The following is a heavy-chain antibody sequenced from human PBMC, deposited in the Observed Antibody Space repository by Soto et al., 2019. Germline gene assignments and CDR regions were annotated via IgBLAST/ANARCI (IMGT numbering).Heavy chain of an antibody. D-gene: IGHD6-13*01. CDR2: IASDGKDK. CDR3: AKDGAIAAADYFFDY. Sequence: QVQLVESGGGVVQPGRSLKLSCAASGFTFSNYAIHWVRQAPGKGLEWVAVIASDGKDKRYADSVKGRFTISRDNSKNTVYLQMNSLRPEDTAVYYCAKDGAIAAADYFFDYWGQGSLVTVSS. CDR1: GFTFSNYA. J-gene: IGHJ4*02. V-gene: IGHV3-30*18.